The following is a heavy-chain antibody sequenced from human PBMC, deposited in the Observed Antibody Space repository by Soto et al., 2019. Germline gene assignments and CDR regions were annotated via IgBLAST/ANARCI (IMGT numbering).Heavy chain of an antibody. CDR3: FRGSGSYVNFDY. D-gene: IGHD3-10*01. CDR2: INHSGST. J-gene: IGHJ4*02. V-gene: IGHV4-30-2*01. Sequence: QLQLQESGSGLVKPSQTLSLACAVSGGSVSSGGDSWNWIRQPPGKGLEWIAYINHSGSTYYNPSVKGRVTISVDGSKNHFSLRLTAVTAADTAVYYCFRGSGSYVNFDYWGQGTLVTVSS. CDR1: GGSVSSGGDS.